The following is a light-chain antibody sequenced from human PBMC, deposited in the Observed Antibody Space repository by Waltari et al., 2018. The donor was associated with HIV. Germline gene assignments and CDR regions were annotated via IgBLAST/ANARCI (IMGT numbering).Light chain of an antibody. CDR1: SSNIGSND. CDR3: GTWDIGLSALV. CDR2: DSY. J-gene: IGLJ3*02. Sequence: QSVLTQPPSVSAAPGQRVTISCSGSSSNIGSNDVSWYQQLPGTAPELLIFDSYKRPSGIPDRFSGSKSGTSATLGITGRQTWDEADYYCGTWDIGLSALVFGGGTKLTVL. V-gene: IGLV1-51*01.